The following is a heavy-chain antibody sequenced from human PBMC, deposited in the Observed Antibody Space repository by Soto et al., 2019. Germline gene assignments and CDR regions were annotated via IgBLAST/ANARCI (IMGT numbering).Heavy chain of an antibody. V-gene: IGHV3-30*18. J-gene: IGHJ3*02. D-gene: IGHD3-22*01. CDR1: GFTFSTYG. Sequence: ESGGGVVQPGRSLRLSCAASGFTFSTYGMHWVRQAPGKGLEWVAVISYDGSNKYYADSVKGRFTISRDNSKNTLYLQMNSLRAEDTAVYYCAKDARGGYDSSGPAFDIWGQGTMVTVS. CDR2: ISYDGSNK. CDR3: AKDARGGYDSSGPAFDI.